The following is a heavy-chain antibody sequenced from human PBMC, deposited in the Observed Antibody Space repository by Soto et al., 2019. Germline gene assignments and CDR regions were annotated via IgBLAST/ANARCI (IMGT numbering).Heavy chain of an antibody. CDR3: TVPEKSFFSGYDYGY. J-gene: IGHJ4*02. V-gene: IGHV3-73*01. CDR2: IRSKGNSDAT. D-gene: IGHD5-12*01. CDR1: GFTFSGSA. Sequence: GGSLRLSCAASGFTFSGSAMHWVRQASGKGLEWVGRIRSKGNSDATAYAASVKGRFTISTDDSKNKAYLQMNSVKTEDTAVYYCTVPEKSFFSGYDYGYWGQGTLVTVSS.